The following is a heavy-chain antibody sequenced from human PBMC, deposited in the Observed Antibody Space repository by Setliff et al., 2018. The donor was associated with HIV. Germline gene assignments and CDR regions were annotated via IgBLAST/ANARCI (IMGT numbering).Heavy chain of an antibody. D-gene: IGHD2-2*01. Sequence: SETLSLTCTVSGGSVRSSRYYWNWIRQTPGKGLEWIGNIYHSGNTNYNPSLKSRVTMSIDTTKNQFSLKLRSVTAADTAVYYCARQKKSSSWSPNDYWGQGTLVTVSS. CDR1: GGSVRSSRYY. CDR2: IYHSGNT. V-gene: IGHV4-61*01. J-gene: IGHJ4*02. CDR3: ARQKKSSSWSPNDY.